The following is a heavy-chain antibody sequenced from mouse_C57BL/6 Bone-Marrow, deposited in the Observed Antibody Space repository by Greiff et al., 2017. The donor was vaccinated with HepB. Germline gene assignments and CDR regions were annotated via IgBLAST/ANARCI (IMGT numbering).Heavy chain of an antibody. Sequence: EVQGVESGGGLVQPGGSMKLSCAASGFTFSDAWMDWVRQSPEKGLEWVAEIRNKANNHATYYAESVKGRFTISRDDSKSSVYLQMNSLRAEDTGIYYCTWALNSWFAYWGQGTLVTVSA. J-gene: IGHJ3*01. CDR3: TWALNSWFAY. CDR1: GFTFSDAW. D-gene: IGHD4-1*02. CDR2: IRNKANNHAT. V-gene: IGHV6-6*01.